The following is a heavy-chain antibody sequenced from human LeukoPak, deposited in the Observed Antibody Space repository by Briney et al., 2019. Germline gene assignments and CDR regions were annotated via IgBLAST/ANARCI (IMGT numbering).Heavy chain of an antibody. CDR2: IKQDGSER. D-gene: IGHD3-10*01. Sequence: GGSLRLSCAASGFTFSSYWMSWVRQAPGKGLEWVANIKQDGSERYYVDSVKGRFTISRDNAKNSLYLQMNSLRAEDTAVYYCARVAWFGDSRRYYFDYWGQGTLVTVSS. CDR3: ARVAWFGDSRRYYFDY. CDR1: GFTFSSYW. J-gene: IGHJ4*02. V-gene: IGHV3-7*01.